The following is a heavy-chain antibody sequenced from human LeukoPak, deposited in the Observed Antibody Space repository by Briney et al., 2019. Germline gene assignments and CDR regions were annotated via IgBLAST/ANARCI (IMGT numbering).Heavy chain of an antibody. CDR2: INPNSGGT. Sequence: ASVKVSRKASGYTFTDYFMHWVRQAPGQGLEWMGRINPNSGGTNYAQKFQGRVTMTGDTSISTAYMELSRLRSDDTAVYYCARVGLRYFDWLGYWGQGTLVTVSS. CDR1: GYTFTDYF. V-gene: IGHV1-2*06. J-gene: IGHJ4*02. CDR3: ARVGLRYFDWLGY. D-gene: IGHD3-9*01.